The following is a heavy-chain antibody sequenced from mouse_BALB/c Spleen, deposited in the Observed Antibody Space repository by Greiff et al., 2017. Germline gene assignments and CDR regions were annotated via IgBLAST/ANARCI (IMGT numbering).Heavy chain of an antibody. D-gene: IGHD2-12*01. J-gene: IGHJ2*01. V-gene: IGHV1-4*01. CDR1: GYTFTSYT. CDR2: INPSSGYT. CDR3: ARYSNYDDIWFDY. Sequence: VQRVESGAELARPGASVKMSCKASGYTFTSYTMHWVKQRPGRGLEWIGYINPSSGYTNYNQKFKDKATLTADKSSSTAYMQLSSLTSEDSAVYYGARYSNYDDIWFDYWGQGTTLTVSS.